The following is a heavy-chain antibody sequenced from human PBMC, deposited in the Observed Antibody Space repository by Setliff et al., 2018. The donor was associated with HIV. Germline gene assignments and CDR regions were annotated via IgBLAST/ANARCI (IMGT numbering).Heavy chain of an antibody. CDR2: ISHSGIT. J-gene: IGHJ3*02. V-gene: IGHV4-39*01. CDR3: ARHGHFYDSSSSDAFDI. Sequence: SETLSLTCIVSGVSTISSSSSYYWGWIRQPPGKGLEWIGYISHSGITYYNPSLKSRVTISVDTSKNHFSLRLRSVTAADTAVYYCARHGHFYDSSSSDAFDIWGHGTMVTVSS. CDR1: GVSTISSSSSYY. D-gene: IGHD3-22*01.